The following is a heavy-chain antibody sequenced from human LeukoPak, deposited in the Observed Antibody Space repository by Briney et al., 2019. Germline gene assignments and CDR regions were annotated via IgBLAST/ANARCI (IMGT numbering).Heavy chain of an antibody. Sequence: GASLRLSCAASGFTFGSYAMSWVRQAPGKGLEWVSSISSSSSYIYYADSVKGRFTISRDNAKNSLYLQMNSLRAEDTAVYYCARARYFDWLIVDYWGQGTLVTVSS. CDR2: ISSSSSYI. CDR3: ARARYFDWLIVDY. CDR1: GFTFGSYA. D-gene: IGHD3-9*01. V-gene: IGHV3-21*01. J-gene: IGHJ4*02.